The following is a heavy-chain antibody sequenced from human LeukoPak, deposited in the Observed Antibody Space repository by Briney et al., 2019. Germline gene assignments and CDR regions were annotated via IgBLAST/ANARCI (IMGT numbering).Heavy chain of an antibody. CDR1: AASISNYY. J-gene: IGHJ4*02. CDR2: ISTSGST. Sequence: SETLSLTCAVSAASISNYYWSWIRQAPGKGLEWIGYISTSGSTSYNPSLKSRRSISLDTSKNRFSQNLNFVTAAHTSVYYCASPRSGYRYTFDYWGQGALVTVSS. CDR3: ASPRSGYRYTFDY. D-gene: IGHD3-22*01. V-gene: IGHV4-4*09.